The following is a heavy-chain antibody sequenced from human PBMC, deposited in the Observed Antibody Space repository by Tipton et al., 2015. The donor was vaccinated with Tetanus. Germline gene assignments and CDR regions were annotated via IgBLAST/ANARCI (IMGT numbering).Heavy chain of an antibody. J-gene: IGHJ4*02. Sequence: GSLRLSCAASGFTFSSYGMHWVRQAPGKGLEWVSYISSSGSTIYYADSVKGRFTISRDNAKNSLYLQMNSLRAEDTAVYYCAKSVVATIGAFRYWGQGTLVTVSS. CDR1: GFTFSSYG. CDR3: AKSVVATIGAFRY. D-gene: IGHD5-12*01. V-gene: IGHV3-48*04. CDR2: ISSSGSTI.